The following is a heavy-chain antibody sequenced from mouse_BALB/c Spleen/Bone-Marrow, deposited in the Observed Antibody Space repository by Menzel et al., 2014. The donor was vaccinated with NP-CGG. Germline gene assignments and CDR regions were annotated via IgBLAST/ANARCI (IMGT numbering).Heavy chain of an antibody. Sequence: QVQLQQSGAELAKPGASVKMSCKVSGYTFTNYWMHWVKQRPGQGLEWIGYINPSTGYTEYNQKFKDKATLTADKSSSTAYMQLSSLTSEDSAVYYCARIYYYGRDYWGPGTTLTVSS. J-gene: IGHJ2*01. CDR3: ARIYYYGRDY. D-gene: IGHD1-1*01. CDR1: GYTFTNYW. V-gene: IGHV1-7*01. CDR2: INPSTGYT.